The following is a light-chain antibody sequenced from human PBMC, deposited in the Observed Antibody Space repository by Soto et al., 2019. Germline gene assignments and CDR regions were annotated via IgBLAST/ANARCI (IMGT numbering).Light chain of an antibody. Sequence: EIVMTQSPATLSVSPGERATLSCRASQSVSSNLAWYQQKPGQAPRLLIYGASTRATGIPARFSGSGSGTEFTLTISSLQSEDFAVYYCQPNNNLPAWTFGQGT. J-gene: IGKJ1*01. CDR1: QSVSSN. V-gene: IGKV3-15*01. CDR3: QPNNNLPAWT. CDR2: GAS.